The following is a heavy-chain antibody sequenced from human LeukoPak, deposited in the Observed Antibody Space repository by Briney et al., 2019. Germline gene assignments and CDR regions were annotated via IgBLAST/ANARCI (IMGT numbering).Heavy chain of an antibody. V-gene: IGHV1-18*01. CDR2: ISAYNGNS. J-gene: IGHJ4*02. CDR3: ARDRDDYPLDY. CDR1: GYTFTSYG. Sequence: GASVKVSCKASGYTFTSYGISWVRQAPEQGLEWMGWISAYNGNSNYAQKLQGRVTMTTDTSTSTAYMELRSLRSDDTAVYYCARDRDDYPLDYWGQGTLVTVSS. D-gene: IGHD5-24*01.